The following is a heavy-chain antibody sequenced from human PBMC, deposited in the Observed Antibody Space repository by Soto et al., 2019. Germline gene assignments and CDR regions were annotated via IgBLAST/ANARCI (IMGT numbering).Heavy chain of an antibody. CDR3: ARGGGLRGFYYYVLDV. V-gene: IGHV4-39*01. Sequence: ETLSITCTVSGASITSGNYYWGWIRQPPGKGLQWIGSSSYTGNTYFNPSLRSRVTISFDTSKNQFSLRLTSVTASDTAVYYCARGGGLRGFYYYVLDVWVQGSTVTVSS. CDR2: SSYTGNT. J-gene: IGHJ6*01. D-gene: IGHD4-17*01. CDR1: GASITSGNYY.